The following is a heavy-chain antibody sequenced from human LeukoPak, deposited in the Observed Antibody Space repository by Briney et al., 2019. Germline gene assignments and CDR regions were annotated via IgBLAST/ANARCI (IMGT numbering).Heavy chain of an antibody. D-gene: IGHD3-9*01. CDR1: GYTFTSYG. CDR3: ARGDDILTGYYYFGY. V-gene: IGHV1-18*01. CDR2: ISAYNGNT. J-gene: IGHJ4*02. Sequence: ASVKVSCKASGYTFTSYGISWVRQAPGQGLEWMGWISAYNGNTNYAQKLQGRVTMTTDTSTSTAYMELRSLRSDDTAVYYCARGDDILTGYYYFGYWGQGTLVTVSS.